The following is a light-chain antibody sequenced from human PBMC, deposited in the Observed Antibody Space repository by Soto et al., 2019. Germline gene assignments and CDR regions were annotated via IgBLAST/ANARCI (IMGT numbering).Light chain of an antibody. J-gene: IGLJ1*01. CDR3: RSYTSSSSYV. CDR2: DVS. Sequence: QSVLTQPASVSGSPGQSITISCTGTSSDVGTYNSVSWYQQYPGKAPKLMIHDVSNRPSGVSNRFSGSKSGNTASLTISGLQAEDVADYYCRSYTSSSSYVFGSGPKV. V-gene: IGLV2-14*01. CDR1: SSDVGTYNS.